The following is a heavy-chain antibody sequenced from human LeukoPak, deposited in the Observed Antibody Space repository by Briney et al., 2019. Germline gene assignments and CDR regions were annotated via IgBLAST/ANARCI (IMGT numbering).Heavy chain of an antibody. CDR2: ISNSGSDI. CDR1: GFTFSNYE. D-gene: IGHD3-10*01. Sequence: GGSLRLSCAASGFTFSNYEMNWVRQAPGKGLEWVSYISNSGSDIYYADSVKGRFTISRDNAKNSLYLLMSSLRAEDTAVYYCARAYGSGTYYGYWGQGTLVTVPS. V-gene: IGHV3-48*03. J-gene: IGHJ4*02. CDR3: ARAYGSGTYYGY.